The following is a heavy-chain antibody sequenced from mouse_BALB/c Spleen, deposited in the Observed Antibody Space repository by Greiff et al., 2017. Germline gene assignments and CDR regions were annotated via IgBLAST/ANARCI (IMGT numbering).Heavy chain of an antibody. V-gene: IGHV3-6*02. CDR3: ARGGKTDGYYYFDY. CDR2: ISYDGSN. CDR1: GYSITSGYY. J-gene: IGHJ2*01. Sequence: EVQLQQSGPGLVKPSQSLSLTCSVTGYSITSGYYWNWIRQFPGNKLEWMGYISYDGSNNYNPSLKNRISITRDTSKNQFFLKLNSVTTEDTATYYCARGGKTDGYYYFDYWGQGTTLTVSS. D-gene: IGHD2-3*01.